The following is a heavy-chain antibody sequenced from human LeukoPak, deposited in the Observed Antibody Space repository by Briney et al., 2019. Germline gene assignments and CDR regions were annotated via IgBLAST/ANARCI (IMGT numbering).Heavy chain of an antibody. CDR3: ARAEVTARTKYFDL. Sequence: PSETLSLTCNVSGGSISSGDYFWSWIRQPPGKGLQWIGYIYHSGSAYYSPSLRSRFTISVDTSENHFSLKVRSVTATDTAVYYCARAEVTARTKYFDLCGRGTLVTVSS. CDR1: GGSISSGDYF. J-gene: IGHJ2*01. CDR2: IYHSGSA. V-gene: IGHV4-30-4*01. D-gene: IGHD6-6*01.